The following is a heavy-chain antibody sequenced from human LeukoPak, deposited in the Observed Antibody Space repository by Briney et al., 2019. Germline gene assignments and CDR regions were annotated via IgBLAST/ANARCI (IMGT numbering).Heavy chain of an antibody. CDR3: ARILNGELDY. CDR1: GGSFTGNY. D-gene: IGHD3-10*01. J-gene: IGHJ4*02. V-gene: IGHV4-34*01. Sequence: SETLSLTCAVYGGSFTGNYWIWIRQPPGKGLEWIGEINHSGNTNYIPSLKSRVTMSVDTSKNQFSLKPTSVTAADTAMYYCARILNGELDYWGQGTLVTVSS. CDR2: INHSGNT.